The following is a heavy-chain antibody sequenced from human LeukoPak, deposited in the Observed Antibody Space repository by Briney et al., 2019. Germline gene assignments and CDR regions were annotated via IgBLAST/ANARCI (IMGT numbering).Heavy chain of an antibody. CDR2: IDPSDSYT. V-gene: IGHV5-10-1*01. J-gene: IGHJ6*02. CDR3: ATSVVPADIEDHYYSYGMDV. CDR1: GYSFITYW. Sequence: GESLKISCKRSGYSFITYWISWVSQMPGKGLEWMGRIDPSDSYTNYSPSFQGHVTISADKSISTAYLQWSSLKASDTAMYYCATSVVPADIEDHYYSYGMDVWGQGTTVTVSS. D-gene: IGHD2-2*02.